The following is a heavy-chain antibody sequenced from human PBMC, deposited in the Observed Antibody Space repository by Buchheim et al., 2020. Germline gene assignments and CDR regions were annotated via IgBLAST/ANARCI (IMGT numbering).Heavy chain of an antibody. D-gene: IGHD3-16*01. CDR1: GFTFSSYG. CDR3: AKLGAGYYYYYGMDV. Sequence: QVQLVESGGGVVQPGRSLRLSCAASGFTFSSYGMHWVRQAPGKGLEWVAVISYAGSNKYYADSVKGRLPISRYNSQNTLYLQMNSLRAEDTAVYYCAKLGAGYYYYYGMDVWGQGTT. J-gene: IGHJ6*02. V-gene: IGHV3-30*18. CDR2: ISYAGSNK.